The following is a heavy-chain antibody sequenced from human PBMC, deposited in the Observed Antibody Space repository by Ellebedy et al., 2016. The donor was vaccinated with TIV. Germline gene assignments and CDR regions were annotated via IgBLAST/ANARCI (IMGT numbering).Heavy chain of an antibody. V-gene: IGHV3-48*02. CDR2: ISSSSSTI. CDR1: GFTFSSYS. D-gene: IGHD5-18*01. J-gene: IGHJ4*02. Sequence: GESLKISXAASGFTFSSYSMNWVRQAPGKGLEWVSYISSSSSTIHYADSVKGRFTISRDNAKNSLYLQMNSLRDEDTAVYYCARDRGGYTYGNVDYWGQGTLGTVSS. CDR3: ARDRGGYTYGNVDY.